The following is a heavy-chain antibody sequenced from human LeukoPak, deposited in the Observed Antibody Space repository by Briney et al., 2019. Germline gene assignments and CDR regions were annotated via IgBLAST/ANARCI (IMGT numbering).Heavy chain of an antibody. D-gene: IGHD4-17*01. V-gene: IGHV3-30*04. CDR1: GFTFSSYA. J-gene: IGHJ4*02. Sequence: GGSLRLSCAASGFTFSSYAMHWVRQAPGKGLEWVAVISYDGSNKYYADSVKGRFTISRDNSKNTLYLQMNSLRAEDTAVHYCARSNDYGDYQLGYWGQGTLVTVSS. CDR2: ISYDGSNK. CDR3: ARSNDYGDYQLGY.